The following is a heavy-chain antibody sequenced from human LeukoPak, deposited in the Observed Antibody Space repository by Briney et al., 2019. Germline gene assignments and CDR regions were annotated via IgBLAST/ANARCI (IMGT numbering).Heavy chain of an antibody. CDR3: ARDGYSSGWYSFFDY. V-gene: IGHV4-4*07. CDR1: GGSISSYY. CDR2: IYTSGST. D-gene: IGHD6-19*01. J-gene: IGHJ4*02. Sequence: SETLSLTCTVSGGSISSYYWSWIRQPAGKGLEWIGRIYTSGSTNYNPSLKSRVTMSVDTPKNQFSLKLSSVTAADTAVYYCARDGYSSGWYSFFDYWGQGTLVTVSS.